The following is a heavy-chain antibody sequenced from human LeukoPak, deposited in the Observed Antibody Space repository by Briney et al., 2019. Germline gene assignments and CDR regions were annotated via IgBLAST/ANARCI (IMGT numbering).Heavy chain of an antibody. V-gene: IGHV3-11*01. D-gene: IGHD2-2*01. J-gene: IGHJ5*02. CDR1: GFTFSDYY. Sequence: GGSLRLSCAASGFTFSDYYMSWIRQASGKGLEWVSYISSSGSTIYYADSVKGRFTISRDNAKNSLYLQMNSLRAEDTAVYYCAREVLWGNWFDPWGQGTLVTVSS. CDR2: ISSSGSTI. CDR3: AREVLWGNWFDP.